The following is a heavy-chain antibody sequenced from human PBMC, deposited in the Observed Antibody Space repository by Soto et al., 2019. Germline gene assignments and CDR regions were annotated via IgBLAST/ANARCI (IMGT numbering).Heavy chain of an antibody. CDR3: ARDRTYYGSGSKGMDF. D-gene: IGHD3-10*01. J-gene: IGHJ6*02. CDR2: IRYDGSNK. V-gene: IGHV3-30*02. CDR1: GFTFSSYG. Sequence: PXGSLRLSCVAAGFTFSSYGMHWVRQAPGKGLEWLAIIRYDGSNKYYGDSVKGRFTNSRDNSKNTLYLEMNSLRAEDTAVYYCARDRTYYGSGSKGMDFWGQGTTVTVSS.